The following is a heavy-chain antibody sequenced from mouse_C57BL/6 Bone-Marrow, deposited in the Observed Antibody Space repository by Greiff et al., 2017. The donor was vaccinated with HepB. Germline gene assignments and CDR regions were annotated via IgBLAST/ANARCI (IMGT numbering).Heavy chain of an antibody. Sequence: EVQRVESGGGLVKPGGSLKLSCAASGFTFSSYAMSWVRQTPEKRLEWVATISDGGSYTYYPDNVKGRFTISRDNAMNNLYLQMSHLKSEDTAMYYCARDRIYYGNAMDYWGQGTSVTVSS. CDR1: GFTFSSYA. V-gene: IGHV5-4*01. J-gene: IGHJ4*01. CDR3: ARDRIYYGNAMDY. CDR2: ISDGGSYT. D-gene: IGHD1-1*01.